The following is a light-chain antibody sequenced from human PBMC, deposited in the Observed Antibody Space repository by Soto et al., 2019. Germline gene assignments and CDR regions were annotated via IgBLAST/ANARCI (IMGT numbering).Light chain of an antibody. CDR1: QGIFNY. CDR2: AAS. V-gene: IGKV1-27*01. J-gene: IGKJ1*01. CDR3: QKYISALWT. Sequence: DIQVTQSPSSLSASVGDRVTITCRASQGIFNYITWYQQKPGEAPKLLIYAASTLQSGVPSRFSGSGSGTDFTLTISSLQPEDVATYYCQKYISALWTFGKGTKVEIK.